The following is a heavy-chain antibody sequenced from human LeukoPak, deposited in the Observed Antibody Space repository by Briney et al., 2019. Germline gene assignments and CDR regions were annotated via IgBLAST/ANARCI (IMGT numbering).Heavy chain of an antibody. CDR2: IKSKTDGGTT. D-gene: IGHD5-12*01. J-gene: IGHJ4*02. CDR3: TTERVNIGATDSFDY. CDR1: GFTFSNAW. Sequence: GGSLRLSCAPSGFTFSNAWLSWVRQTPGKGLERVARIKSKTDGGTTDYAAPVKGRFTISRDDSKNTLYLQMNSLKTEDTAVYYCTTERVNIGATDSFDYWGQGTLVTVSS. V-gene: IGHV3-15*01.